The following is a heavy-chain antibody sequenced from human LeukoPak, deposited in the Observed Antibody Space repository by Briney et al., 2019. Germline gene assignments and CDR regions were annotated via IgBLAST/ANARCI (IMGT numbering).Heavy chain of an antibody. CDR2: IWYDGSNK. Sequence: PGGSLRLSCAASGFTFSRYGMHWVRQAPGKGLEWVAVIWYDGSNKYYADSVKGRFTISRDNSKNTLYLQMNSLRAEDTAVYYCAKGDFMVRGPVFDYWGQGTLVTVSS. CDR3: AKGDFMVRGPVFDY. CDR1: GFTFSRYG. V-gene: IGHV3-33*06. D-gene: IGHD3-10*01. J-gene: IGHJ4*02.